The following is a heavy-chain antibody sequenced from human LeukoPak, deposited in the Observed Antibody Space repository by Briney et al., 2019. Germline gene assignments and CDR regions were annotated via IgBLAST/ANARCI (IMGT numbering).Heavy chain of an antibody. J-gene: IGHJ6*03. CDR2: IIPIFGST. Sequence: SVKVSCNASGDIFNSYSVSWVRQAPGQGLEWMGGIIPIFGSTNYAQKFQGRVTITTDQSTRTAYMELNSLSSDDTAVYYCARVGRSRGSLPNFYYYMDVWGKGTTVTVSS. CDR3: ARVGRSRGSLPNFYYYMDV. CDR1: GDIFNSYS. D-gene: IGHD1-26*01. V-gene: IGHV1-69*05.